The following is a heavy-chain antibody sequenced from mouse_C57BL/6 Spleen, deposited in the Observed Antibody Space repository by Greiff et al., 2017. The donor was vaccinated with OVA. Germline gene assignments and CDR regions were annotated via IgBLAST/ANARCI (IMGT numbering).Heavy chain of an antibody. J-gene: IGHJ4*01. CDR3: ARHYGSSYAMDY. D-gene: IGHD1-1*01. CDR2: IYPGDGDT. CDR1: GYAFSSYW. Sequence: QVQLQQSGAELVKPGASVKISCKASGYAFSSYWMNWVKQRPGKGLEWIGQIYPGDGDTNYNGKFKGKATLTADKSSSTAYMQLSSLTSEDSAVYFCARHYGSSYAMDYWGQGTSVTVSS. V-gene: IGHV1-80*01.